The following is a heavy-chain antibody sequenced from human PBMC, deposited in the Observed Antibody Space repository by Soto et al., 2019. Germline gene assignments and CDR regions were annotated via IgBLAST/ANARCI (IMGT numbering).Heavy chain of an antibody. CDR3: ARGYYYGSGRPTPGGMDV. J-gene: IGHJ6*02. CDR2: ISTYTGNT. V-gene: IGHV1-18*01. Sequence: QVHLVQSGAEVKKPGASVKVSCKASGYTFTNYDINWVLQAPGQGLEWMGWISTYTGNTNYAQKLKGRVTMTTDTSTSTAYMELQSLRSDDTAVYYCARGYYYGSGRPTPGGMDVWGQGTTVTVSS. D-gene: IGHD3-10*01. CDR1: GYTFTNYD.